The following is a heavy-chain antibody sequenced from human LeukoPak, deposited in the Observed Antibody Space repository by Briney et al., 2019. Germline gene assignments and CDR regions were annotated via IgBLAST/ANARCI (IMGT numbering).Heavy chain of an antibody. CDR2: IYYSGST. D-gene: IGHD3-10*01. Sequence: SETLSLTCTVSGGSVSSGSYYWSWIRQPPGKGLEWIGYIYYSGSTNYNPSLHSRLTISVATSTTQFSLRLSSVTAADTAVYYCARDRDYYYGMDVWGQGTTVTVSS. CDR3: ARDRDYYYGMDV. J-gene: IGHJ6*02. V-gene: IGHV4-61*01. CDR1: GGSVSSGSYY.